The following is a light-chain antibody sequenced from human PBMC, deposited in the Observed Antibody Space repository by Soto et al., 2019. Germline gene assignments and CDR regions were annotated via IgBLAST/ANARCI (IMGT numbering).Light chain of an antibody. CDR3: QQYGSSPIT. CDR2: DAS. CDR1: QSVSSSY. V-gene: IGKV3-20*01. Sequence: EIVMTQSPATLSVSPGERATLSCRASQSVSSSYLAWYQQKPGQAPKLLIYDASSRATGIPDRFSGGGSGTDFTLTIRRLEPEDAAVYYCQQYGSSPITFGQGTRLEIK. J-gene: IGKJ5*01.